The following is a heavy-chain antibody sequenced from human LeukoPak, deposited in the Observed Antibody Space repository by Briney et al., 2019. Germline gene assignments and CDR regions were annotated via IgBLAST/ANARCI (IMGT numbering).Heavy chain of an antibody. CDR2: MNPNSGNT. V-gene: IGHV1-8*01. J-gene: IGHJ4*02. Sequence: GASVKVSCKASGYTFTSYDINWVRQATGQGLEWMGWMNPNSGNTGYAQKFQGRVTTTRNTSISTAYMELSSLRSEDTAVYYCARRPDYDILTTEITNYWGQGTLVTVST. D-gene: IGHD3-9*01. CDR3: ARRPDYDILTTEITNY. CDR1: GYTFTSYD.